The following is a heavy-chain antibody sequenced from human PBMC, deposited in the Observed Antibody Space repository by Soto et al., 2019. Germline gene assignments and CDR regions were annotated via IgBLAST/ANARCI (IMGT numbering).Heavy chain of an antibody. J-gene: IGHJ5*02. CDR3: ARRNSYSLIQNWFDP. CDR2: IYYSGST. D-gene: IGHD5-18*01. Sequence: PSETLSLTGTVSCVSISTSSYYCGWIRQPPGKGLDWIGSIYYSGSTYYNPSLKSRVTISVDTSKNQFSLKLSSVTAADTAVYYCARRNSYSLIQNWFDPWGQGTLVTVSS. V-gene: IGHV4-39*01. CDR1: CVSISTSSYY.